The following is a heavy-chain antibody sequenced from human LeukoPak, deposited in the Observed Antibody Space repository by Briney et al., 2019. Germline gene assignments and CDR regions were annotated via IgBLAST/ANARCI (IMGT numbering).Heavy chain of an antibody. CDR2: INHSGST. CDR3: ARASRYYYGSGYYMDV. J-gene: IGHJ6*03. D-gene: IGHD3-10*01. CDR1: GGSFSGYY. Sequence: PSETLSFTCAVYGGSFSGYYWSWIRQPPGKGLEWIGEINHSGSTNYNPSLKSRVTISVDTSKNQFSLKLSSVTAADTAVYYCARASRYYYGSGYYMDVWGKGTTVTVSS. V-gene: IGHV4-34*01.